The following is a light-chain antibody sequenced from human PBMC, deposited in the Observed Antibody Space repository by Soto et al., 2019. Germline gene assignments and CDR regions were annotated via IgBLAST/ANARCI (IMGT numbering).Light chain of an antibody. V-gene: IGKV3-20*01. Sequence: EVVLTQSPVTLSLSPGERATLSCRASQSVSSPYLAWYQQKPGQPPRLLIYGASSRATYIPDRLIGSGSGTEFTRTTARLAPEDFAMYYCQQYGSSPFTFGPGNKVDI. CDR3: QQYGSSPFT. CDR1: QSVSSPY. CDR2: GAS. J-gene: IGKJ3*01.